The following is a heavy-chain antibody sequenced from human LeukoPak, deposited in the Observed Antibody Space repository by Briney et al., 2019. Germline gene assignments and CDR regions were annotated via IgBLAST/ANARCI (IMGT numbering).Heavy chain of an antibody. D-gene: IGHD6-13*01. CDR2: ISWNGGSI. J-gene: IGHJ4*02. V-gene: IGHV3-9*01. Sequence: GGSLRLSCSASGFTFHEHAMHWVRQAPGKGLEWVSGISWNGGSIDYADSVKGRFTISRDNAKNSLYLQMNSLRAEDTALYYCAKDMSGGSSPKLGFGYWGQGTLVTVSS. CDR3: AKDMSGGSSPKLGFGY. CDR1: GFTFHEHA.